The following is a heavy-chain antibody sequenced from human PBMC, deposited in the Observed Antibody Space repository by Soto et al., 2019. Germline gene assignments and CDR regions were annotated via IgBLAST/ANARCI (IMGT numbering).Heavy chain of an antibody. V-gene: IGHV3-64*01. J-gene: IGHJ4*02. Sequence: EVQLAESGGGMVQPGGSLRLSCVASGFTFSSYDMHWVRQAPGKGLEYVSSISSNGGTTYYGNSEKCRFTISRDNSKNTLYLQMGSLRAVDMAVYYCVRRVSGNYDYWGQGTMVTVSS. D-gene: IGHD1-7*01. CDR1: GFTFSSYD. CDR2: ISSNGGTT. CDR3: VRRVSGNYDY.